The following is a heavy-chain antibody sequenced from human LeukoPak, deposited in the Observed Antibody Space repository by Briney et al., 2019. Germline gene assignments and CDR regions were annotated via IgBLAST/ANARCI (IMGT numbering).Heavy chain of an antibody. J-gene: IGHJ6*03. Sequence: SETLSLTCAVYGGSFSGYYWSWTRQPPGKGLEWIGEINHSGSTNYNPSLKSRVTISVDTSKNQFSLKLSSVTAAHTAVYYCARVGYDFWSLYYYYMDGWGKGTTVTVSS. CDR3: ARVGYDFWSLYYYYMDG. CDR2: INHSGST. D-gene: IGHD3-3*01. CDR1: GGSFSGYY. V-gene: IGHV4-34*01.